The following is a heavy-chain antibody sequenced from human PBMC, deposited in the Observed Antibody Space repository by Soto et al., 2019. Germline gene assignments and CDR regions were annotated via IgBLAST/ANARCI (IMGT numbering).Heavy chain of an antibody. V-gene: IGHV1-46*01. CDR3: AGLYHYDSSGYYDY. D-gene: IGHD3-22*01. CDR2: INPSGGRT. CDR1: GNSFTTYY. J-gene: IGHJ4*02. Sequence: DSVKVSCKASGNSFTTYYMHWVRQAPGQGLEWMGIINPSGGRTTYAQKFQGRVTMTRDTSTSTFHMELSSLTSEDTAVYYCAGLYHYDSSGYYDYWGQGTLVTVS.